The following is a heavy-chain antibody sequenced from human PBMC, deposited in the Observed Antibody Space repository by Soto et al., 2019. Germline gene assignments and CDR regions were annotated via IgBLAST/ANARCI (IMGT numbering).Heavy chain of an antibody. CDR3: VRIIGDRNWFDP. D-gene: IGHD3-22*01. CDR2: TSPAGSST. V-gene: IGHV3-74*01. Sequence: GGSLRLSCAASGFTVTSYWMHWVRQAPGKGLVWVSRTSPAGSSTYYAASVKGRFTISRDDSRKSVFLQMNSLKTEDTAVYYCVRIIGDRNWFDPWGQGTLVTVSS. J-gene: IGHJ5*02. CDR1: GFTVTSYW.